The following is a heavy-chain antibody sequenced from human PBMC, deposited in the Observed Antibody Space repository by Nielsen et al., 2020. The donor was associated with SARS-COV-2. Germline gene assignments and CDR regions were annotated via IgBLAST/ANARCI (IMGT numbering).Heavy chain of an antibody. CDR2: INPNSGGT. Sequence: ASVKVSCKASGYTFTGYYMHWVRQAPGQGLEWMGRINPNSGGTNYAQKFQGRVTMTRDTSISTAYMELSRLRSDDTAVYYCAAHIAVAGWGGFDYWGQGTLVTVSS. J-gene: IGHJ4*02. D-gene: IGHD6-19*01. CDR3: AAHIAVAGWGGFDY. V-gene: IGHV1-2*06. CDR1: GYTFTGYY.